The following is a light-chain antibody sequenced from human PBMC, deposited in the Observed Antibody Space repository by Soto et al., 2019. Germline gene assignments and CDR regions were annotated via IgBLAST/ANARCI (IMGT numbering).Light chain of an antibody. CDR3: QAWDSSTVL. Sequence: SYELTQPPSVFVSPGQTASITCSGDKLGDKYACWYQQKPGQSPVLVIYQDTKRPSGIPERFSGSNSGNTATLTISGTQAMDEADYYCQAWDSSTVLFGGGTKLTVL. V-gene: IGLV3-1*01. J-gene: IGLJ2*01. CDR2: QDT. CDR1: KLGDKY.